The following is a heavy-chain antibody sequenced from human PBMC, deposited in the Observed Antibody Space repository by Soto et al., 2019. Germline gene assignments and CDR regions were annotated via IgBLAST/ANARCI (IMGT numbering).Heavy chain of an antibody. CDR1: GFSMSNYV. V-gene: IGHV3-30-3*01. Sequence: QGQLVESGGGVVQPEKSLRLSCEVSGFSMSNYVMEWVRLAPGRGLEWVALISSDGINQYYADSVKGRFTISRDNSKNTLYLQLNSLRAEDTAVYYWARDRWAGVGTSPVDFFYGMDVWGEGTTVTVSS. CDR2: ISSDGINQ. D-gene: IGHD5-12*01. J-gene: IGHJ6*04. CDR3: ARDRWAGVGTSPVDFFYGMDV.